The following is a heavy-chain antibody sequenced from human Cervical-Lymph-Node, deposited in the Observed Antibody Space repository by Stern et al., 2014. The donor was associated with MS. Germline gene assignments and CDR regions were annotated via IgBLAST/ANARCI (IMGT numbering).Heavy chain of an antibody. J-gene: IGHJ6*02. Sequence: EVQLVESGGGLLQPGGSLRLSCAASGFTFSSYSMNWVRQPPGKGLEWVSYISDTRNNIYYADSVRGRFTISRDNAKNSLFLQMDSLRAEDTAVYYCARESAASTYAMDVWGQGTKVTVSS. CDR2: ISDTRNNI. D-gene: IGHD2-2*01. V-gene: IGHV3-48*01. CDR1: GFTFSSYS. CDR3: ARESAASTYAMDV.